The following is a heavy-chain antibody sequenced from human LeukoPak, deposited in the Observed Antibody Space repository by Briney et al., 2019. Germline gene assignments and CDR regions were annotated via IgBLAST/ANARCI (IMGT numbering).Heavy chain of an antibody. V-gene: IGHV3-13*01. CDR3: ARGKTGTHAFDI. CDR2: IGTAGDT. CDR1: GFTFSSYD. Sequence: PGGSLRLSCAASGFTFSSYDMHWVRQATGKGLEWVSAIGTAGDTYYPGSVKGRFTISRDNAKNSLYLQMNSLRAEDTAVYYCARGKTGTHAFDIWGQGTMVTVSS. D-gene: IGHD1/OR15-1a*01. J-gene: IGHJ3*02.